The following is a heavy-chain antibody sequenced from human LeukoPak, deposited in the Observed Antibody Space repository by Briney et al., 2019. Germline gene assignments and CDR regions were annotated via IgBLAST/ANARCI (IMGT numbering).Heavy chain of an antibody. J-gene: IGHJ4*02. CDR2: IYYSGST. V-gene: IGHV4-34*01. D-gene: IGHD6-13*01. CDR3: ATIVAAAARGFFDY. Sequence: SETLSLTCAVYGGSFSGYYWSWIRQPPGQGLEYIGSIYYSGSTYYNPSLKSRVTMAVDTSKNQFSLKLSSVTAADTAVYYCATIVAAAARGFFDYWVQGTLVTVSS. CDR1: GGSFSGYY.